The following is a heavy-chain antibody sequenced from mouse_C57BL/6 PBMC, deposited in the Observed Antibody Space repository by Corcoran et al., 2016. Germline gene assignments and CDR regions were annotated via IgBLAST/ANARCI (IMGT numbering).Heavy chain of an antibody. J-gene: IGHJ2*01. CDR2: IYPGSGNT. D-gene: IGHD2-1*01. CDR1: GYTITDDY. V-gene: IGHV1-76*01. CDR3: ARGIYYGNYFDY. Sequence: QVQLKQSGAELVRPGASVTLSCKASGYTITDDYKYWVKQRPGQGLEWIARIYPGSGNTYYNEKFKGKATMTAEKSSSTAYMQLSSLTAEDYAVYFCARGIYYGNYFDYWGQGTTLTVS.